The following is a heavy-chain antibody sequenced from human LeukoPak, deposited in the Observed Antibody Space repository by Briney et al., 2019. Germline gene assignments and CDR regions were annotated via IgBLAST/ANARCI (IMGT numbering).Heavy chain of an antibody. Sequence: QSGGSLRLSCAASGFSFGTYGMHWVRQAPGKGLEWVAVIWYDGSNKYYADSVKGRFTISRDNSKNTLYLQMNSLRAEDTAVYYCAKHAYGSGKQAIDYWGQGTLVTVSS. CDR2: IWYDGSNK. CDR1: GFSFGTYG. V-gene: IGHV3-33*06. D-gene: IGHD3-10*01. J-gene: IGHJ4*02. CDR3: AKHAYGSGKQAIDY.